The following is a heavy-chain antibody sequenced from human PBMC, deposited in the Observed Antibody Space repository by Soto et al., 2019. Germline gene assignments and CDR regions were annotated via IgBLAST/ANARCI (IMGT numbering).Heavy chain of an antibody. Sequence: PSETLSLTCAVSSGSISSSNWWSWVRQPPGKGLEWIGEIYHSGSTNYNPSLKSRVTISVDKSKNQFSLKLSSVTAADTAVYYCARVPAAGAFFDYWGQGTLVTVSS. J-gene: IGHJ4*02. D-gene: IGHD2-2*01. CDR1: SGSISSSNW. CDR2: IYHSGST. V-gene: IGHV4-4*02. CDR3: ARVPAAGAFFDY.